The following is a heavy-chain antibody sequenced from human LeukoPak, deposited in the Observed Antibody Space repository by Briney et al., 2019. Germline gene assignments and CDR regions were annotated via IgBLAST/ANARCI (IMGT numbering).Heavy chain of an antibody. J-gene: IGHJ3*02. CDR1: GGSISSSNW. D-gene: IGHD5-18*01. V-gene: IGHV4-4*02. Sequence: PSGTLSLTCAVSGGSISSSNWWSWVRQPPGKGLEWIGEIYHSGSTNYNPSLKSRVTISVDTSKNQFSLKLSSVTAADTAVYYCARSLLTAAERAFDIWSQGTMVTVSS. CDR2: IYHSGST. CDR3: ARSLLTAAERAFDI.